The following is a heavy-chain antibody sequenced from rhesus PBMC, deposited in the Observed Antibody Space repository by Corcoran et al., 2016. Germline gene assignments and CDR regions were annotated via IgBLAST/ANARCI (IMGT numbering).Heavy chain of an antibody. CDR1: GGSISSNY. Sequence: QVQLQESGPGLVKPSETLSLTCAVSGGSISSNYWSWIRQAPGKGLEWIGRIYGSGGRTYFNPSLKSRVTISTDTSKNQFSLKLSSVTAADTAVYYCARDRAYSSSFCDYWGQGVLVTVSS. CDR2: IYGSGGRT. J-gene: IGHJ4*01. CDR3: ARDRAYSSSFCDY. D-gene: IGHD6-43*01. V-gene: IGHV4-160*01.